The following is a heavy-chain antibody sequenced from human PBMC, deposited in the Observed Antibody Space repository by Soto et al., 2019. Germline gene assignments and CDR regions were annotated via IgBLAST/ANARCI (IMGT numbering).Heavy chain of an antibody. CDR1: GYSFTSHW. CDR3: ARQDYSNYRGGMDV. CDR2: IYPSDSDI. Sequence: EVQLVQSGAELKKPGGSLKISCKTSGYSFTSHWIAWVRQMPGKGLEWMGIIYPSDSDIRYRPSFQGQVTISVDKSISTAYLQWSSLKASDTATYYCARQDYSNYRGGMDVWGQGTTVTVSS. V-gene: IGHV5-51*01. J-gene: IGHJ6*02. D-gene: IGHD2-2*01.